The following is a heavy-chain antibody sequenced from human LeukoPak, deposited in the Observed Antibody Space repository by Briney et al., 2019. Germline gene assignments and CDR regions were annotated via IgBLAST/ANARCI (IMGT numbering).Heavy chain of an antibody. CDR2: IDGSGSS. D-gene: IGHD6-19*01. Sequence: SETLSLTCTVSGYSISSGYLWGWIRQPPGKGLEWIGSIDGSGSSYYNPSLKSRVTISVDTSRNQFSLKLSSVTAADTAVYYCARSPRFGSVAGIWYYYYMDVWGKGTTVTVSS. CDR3: ARSPRFGSVAGIWYYYYMDV. J-gene: IGHJ6*03. V-gene: IGHV4-38-2*02. CDR1: GYSISSGYL.